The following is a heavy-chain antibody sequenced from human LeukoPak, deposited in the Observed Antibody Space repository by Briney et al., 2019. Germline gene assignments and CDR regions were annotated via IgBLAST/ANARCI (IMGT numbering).Heavy chain of an antibody. D-gene: IGHD3-3*01. V-gene: IGHV1-69*04. CDR2: IIPILGIA. CDR1: GGTFSSYT. CDR3: AREGGGLRFLEWLHNYYYYYMDV. J-gene: IGHJ6*03. Sequence: SVKVSCKASGGTFSSYTISWVGQAPGQGLEWMGRIIPILGIANYAQKFQGRVTITADKYTSTAYMEVRRQRSEDTAVYYCAREGGGLRFLEWLHNYYYYYMDVWGKGTTVTVSS.